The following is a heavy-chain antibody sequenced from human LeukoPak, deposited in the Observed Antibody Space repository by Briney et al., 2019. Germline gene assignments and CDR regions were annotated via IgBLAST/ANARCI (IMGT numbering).Heavy chain of an antibody. J-gene: IGHJ4*02. V-gene: IGHV3-7*04. CDR3: ARANVGPSYYFDY. CDR1: GFTFSSYW. Sequence: LAGGSLRLSCAASGFTFSSYWMSWVRQAPGKGLEWVANIKQDGSEKYYVDSVKGRFTISRDNAKNSLYLQMNSLRAEDTAVYYCARANVGPSYYFDYWGQGTLVTVPT. CDR2: IKQDGSEK.